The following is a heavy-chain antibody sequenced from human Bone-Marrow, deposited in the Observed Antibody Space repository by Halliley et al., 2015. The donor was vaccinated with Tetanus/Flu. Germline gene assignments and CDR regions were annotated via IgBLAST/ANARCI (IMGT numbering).Heavy chain of an antibody. CDR1: GFTFSKYW. J-gene: IGHJ3*01. CDR3: ARAGKQPDSFDL. D-gene: IGHD1-1*01. Sequence: SLRLSCAASGFTFSKYWMHWVRQAPGKGLVWVSRIESDGSSTNYADSVTGRVTISRDNAKNTLYLQMDSLRAEDTAVYYCARAGKQPDSFDLWGQGSVVPVSS. V-gene: IGHV3-74*01. CDR2: IESDGSST.